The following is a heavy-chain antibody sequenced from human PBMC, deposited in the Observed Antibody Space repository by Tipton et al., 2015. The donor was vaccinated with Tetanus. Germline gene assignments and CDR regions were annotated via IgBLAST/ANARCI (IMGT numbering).Heavy chain of an antibody. CDR1: GFTFGSYS. J-gene: IGHJ4*02. CDR3: ARVHTPGLLGRYPFDS. V-gene: IGHV3-48*01. Sequence: SLRLSCVASGFTFGSYSVNWVRQALGGGLEWIAYINSVSRIIFYADSVKGRFTISRDNAKNSLYLQMDSLRGEDTAVYFCARVHTPGLLGRYPFDSWGQGTLVTVSS. CDR2: INSVSRII. D-gene: IGHD2-21*02.